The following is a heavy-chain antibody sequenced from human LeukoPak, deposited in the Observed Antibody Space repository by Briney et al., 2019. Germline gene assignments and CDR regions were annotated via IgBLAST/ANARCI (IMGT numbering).Heavy chain of an antibody. V-gene: IGHV3-7*01. J-gene: IGHJ4*02. D-gene: IGHD3-22*01. CDR2: IKQDGSEK. Sequence: GGSLRLSCAASGFTFSSYWMSWVRQAPGKGLEWVANIKQDGSEKYYVDSVKGRFTISRDNAKNSLYLQMNSLRAEDTAVYYCAREARQYYYDSSGYYADYWGQGTLVTVSS. CDR1: GFTFSSYW. CDR3: AREARQYYYDSSGYYADY.